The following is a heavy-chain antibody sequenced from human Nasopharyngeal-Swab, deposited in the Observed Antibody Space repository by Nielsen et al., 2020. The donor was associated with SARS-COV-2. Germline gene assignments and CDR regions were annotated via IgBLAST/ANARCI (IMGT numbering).Heavy chain of an antibody. J-gene: IGHJ4*02. CDR3: ARAGGYYYDSSGHRTDHAEFDY. CDR1: GFTFSSYW. V-gene: IGHV3-7*01. CDR2: IKQDGSEK. Sequence: GESLKISCAASGFTFSSYWMSWVRQAQGKGLEGVAKIKQDGSEKYYVDSVKGRFTISRDNAKNSLYLQMNSLRAEDTAVYYCARAGGYYYDSSGHRTDHAEFDYWGQGTLVTVSS. D-gene: IGHD3-22*01.